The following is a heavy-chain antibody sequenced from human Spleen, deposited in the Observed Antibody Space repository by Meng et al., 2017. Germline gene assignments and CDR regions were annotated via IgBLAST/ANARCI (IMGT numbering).Heavy chain of an antibody. J-gene: IGHJ4*02. V-gene: IGHV1-69*06. CDR3: TAGGYGDQYYFDY. CDR2: VIPIFVTA. Sequence: HVQRVQSGVEVKKPGSSVKVSCKASGGTFSDSAINWVRQAPGQGLEWMGGVIPIFVTANYAQKFQGRVTIIADRSTSTAYMELSSLKSEDTAVYYCTAGGYGDQYYFDYWGQGTLVTVSS. D-gene: IGHD4-17*01. CDR1: GGTFSDSA.